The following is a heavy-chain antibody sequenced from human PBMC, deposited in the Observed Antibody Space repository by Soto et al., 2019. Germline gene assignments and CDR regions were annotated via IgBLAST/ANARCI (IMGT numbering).Heavy chain of an antibody. Sequence: SETLSLSFSVSGYLIRSCYYWGWLRPTPGKGLECLGSIDYSVGTYYNPSLKSRVSTSVGLSNNQFSLNLRSVTAAETAVYYCARDLSSCDNSYYVDYVGQGTIVTVSS. J-gene: IGHJ4*02. CDR2: IDYSVGT. V-gene: IGHV4-38-2*02. CDR3: ARDLSSCDNSYYVDY. D-gene: IGHD3-9*01. CDR1: GYLIRSCYY.